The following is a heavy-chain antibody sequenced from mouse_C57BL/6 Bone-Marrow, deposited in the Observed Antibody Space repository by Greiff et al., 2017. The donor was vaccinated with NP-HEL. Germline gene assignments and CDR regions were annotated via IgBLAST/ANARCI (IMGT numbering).Heavy chain of an antibody. CDR2: IDPSDSET. CDR1: GYTFTSYW. CDR3: ARDYGSSSWFAY. Sequence: VQLKQPGAELVRPGSSVKLSCKASGYTFTSYWMHWVKQRPIQGLAWIGNIDPSDSETHYNQKFKDKATLTVDKSSSTAYMQLSSLTSEDSAVYYCARDYGSSSWFAYWGQGTLVTVSA. J-gene: IGHJ3*01. V-gene: IGHV1-52*01. D-gene: IGHD1-1*01.